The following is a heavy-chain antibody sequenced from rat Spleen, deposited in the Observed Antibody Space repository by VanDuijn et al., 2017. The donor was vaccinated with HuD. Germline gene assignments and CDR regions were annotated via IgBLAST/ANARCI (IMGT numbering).Heavy chain of an antibody. CDR1: GFTFRNYG. V-gene: IGHV5-25*01. CDR2: ISTTGGNT. J-gene: IGHJ2*01. Sequence: EVELVESGGGLVQPGRSMKLSCAASGFTFRNYGMAWVRQAPTKGLEWVASISTTGGNTYYRDSVKGRFTISRDNAKSTLYLQMDSLRSEDMATYYCTRENWVLDYWGQGVMVTVSS. CDR3: TRENWVLDY. D-gene: IGHD5-1*01.